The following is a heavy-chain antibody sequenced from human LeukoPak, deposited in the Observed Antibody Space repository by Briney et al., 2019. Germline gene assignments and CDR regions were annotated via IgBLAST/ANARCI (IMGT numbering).Heavy chain of an antibody. Sequence: SETLSLTCTVSGGSISSHYWSWIRQPPGKGLEWIGHIYYSGSTNYNPSLKSRVTISVDTSKNQFSLKLSSVTAADTAVYYCARARGVVEFDYWGQGTLVTVSS. CDR2: IYYSGST. J-gene: IGHJ4*02. CDR1: GGSISSHY. CDR3: ARARGVVEFDY. D-gene: IGHD3-3*01. V-gene: IGHV4-59*11.